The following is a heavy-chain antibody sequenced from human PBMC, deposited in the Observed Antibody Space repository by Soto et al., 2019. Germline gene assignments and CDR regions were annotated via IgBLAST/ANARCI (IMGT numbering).Heavy chain of an antibody. D-gene: IGHD1-26*01. CDR3: ARGSYYDMWAFDX. V-gene: IGHV1-3*01. CDR1: GYTFTSYA. CDR2: INAGNGNT. Sequence: ASVKVSCNASGYTFTSYAMHWVRQAPGQRLEWMGWINAGNGNTKYSQKFQGRVTINRDTSASTVYMGLSSLRSEDTAVYYCARGSYYDMWAFDXWGQVTMVTAS. J-gene: IGHJ3*02.